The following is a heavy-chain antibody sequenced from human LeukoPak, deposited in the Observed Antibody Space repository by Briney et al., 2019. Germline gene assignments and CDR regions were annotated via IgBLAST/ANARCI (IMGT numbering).Heavy chain of an antibody. CDR1: GFTFSSYW. CDR3: ARDSLLGVVSAARYYGMDV. V-gene: IGHV3-7*01. Sequence: GGSLRLSCAASGFTFSSYWMSWVRQAPGKGLEWVANIKQDGSEKYYVDSVKGRFTISRDNAKNSLYLQINSLRAEDTAVYYCARDSLLGVVSAARYYGMDVWGQGTTVTVSS. CDR2: IKQDGSEK. D-gene: IGHD2-2*01. J-gene: IGHJ6*02.